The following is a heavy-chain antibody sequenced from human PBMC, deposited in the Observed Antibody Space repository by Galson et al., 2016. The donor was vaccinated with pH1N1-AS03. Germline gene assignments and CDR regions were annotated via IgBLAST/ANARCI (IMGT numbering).Heavy chain of an antibody. CDR3: ARESSANSVAAFDI. V-gene: IGHV3-13*01. CDR2: IGVAGDT. D-gene: IGHD1-1*01. CDR1: GFTFSSYE. J-gene: IGHJ3*02. Sequence: SLRLSCAASGFTFSSYEMHWVRQSTGKGLEWASAIGVAGDTFYTDSVKGRFTISRENAKNSFYLQMNTLRAGDTAVYFCARESSANSVAAFDIWGQGTMVTVSS.